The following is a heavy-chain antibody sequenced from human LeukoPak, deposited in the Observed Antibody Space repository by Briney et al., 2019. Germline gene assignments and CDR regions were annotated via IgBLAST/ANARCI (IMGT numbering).Heavy chain of an antibody. CDR2: INQDGSGK. J-gene: IGHJ4*02. CDR1: GFTFSTYW. D-gene: IGHD4-17*01. Sequence: GGSLRLSCAASGFTFSTYWMTWVRQAPGKGLEWVANINQDGSGKYYVDSVKGRFTISRDNAKNSLYLQMNSLRAEDTAVYYCAKATYGDYFDYWGQGTLVTVSS. V-gene: IGHV3-7*05. CDR3: AKATYGDYFDY.